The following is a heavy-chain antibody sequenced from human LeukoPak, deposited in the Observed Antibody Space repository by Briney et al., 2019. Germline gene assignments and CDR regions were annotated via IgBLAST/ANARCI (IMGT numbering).Heavy chain of an antibody. CDR3: ARLAYCGGDCYSQLDY. V-gene: IGHV4-34*01. J-gene: IGHJ4*02. Sequence: SEILSLTCAVYGGSFSGYYWSWIRQPPGKGLEWIGEINHSGSTNYNPSLKSRVTISVDTSKNQFSLKLSSVTAADTAVYYCARLAYCGGDCYSQLDYWGQGTLVTVSS. CDR2: INHSGST. CDR1: GGSFSGYY. D-gene: IGHD2-21*02.